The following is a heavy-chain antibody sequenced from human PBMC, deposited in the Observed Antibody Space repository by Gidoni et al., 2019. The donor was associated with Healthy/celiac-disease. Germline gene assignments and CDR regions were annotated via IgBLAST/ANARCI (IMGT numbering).Heavy chain of an antibody. CDR2: IKSKTDGGTT. J-gene: IGHJ4*01. CDR1: GFTFSNAW. D-gene: IGHD2-2*02. CDR3: TTGPDYLYHFDY. V-gene: IGHV3-15*01. Sequence: EVQIVESGGDLVKPGGSLRLSCAASGFTFSNAWMSWVRQAPGKGLEWVGRIKSKTDGGTTDYAAPVKGRFTISRDDSKNTLYLQMNILKTEDTAVYYCTTGPDYLYHFDYWDHGTLVPVSS.